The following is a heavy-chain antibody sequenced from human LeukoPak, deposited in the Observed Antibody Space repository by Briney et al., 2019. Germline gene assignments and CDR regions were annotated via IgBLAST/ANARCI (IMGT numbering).Heavy chain of an antibody. CDR1: GFTFSSYW. CDR2: IKQDGSEK. CDR3: ASLVAATRYYYYYMDV. D-gene: IGHD2-15*01. Sequence: GRSLRLSCAASGFTFSSYWMSWVRQAPGKGLEWVANIKQDGSEKYYVDSVKGRFTISRDNTKNSLYLQMNSLRAEDTAVYYCASLVAATRYYYYYMDVWGKGTTVTLSS. J-gene: IGHJ6*03. V-gene: IGHV3-7*01.